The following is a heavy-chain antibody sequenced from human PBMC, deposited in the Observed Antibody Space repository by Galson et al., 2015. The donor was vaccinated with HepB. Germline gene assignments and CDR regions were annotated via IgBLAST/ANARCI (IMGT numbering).Heavy chain of an antibody. Sequence: SETLSLTCTVSGGSISSNSYYWGWIRQPPGKGLERIGSIHYNTGSTYSSPSLKSRVAISVDTSKNQFSLRLSSVTAADTAVYYCARPGRPGVAAPGAGYKGMDIWGPGTTVIVSS. CDR1: GGSISSNSYY. J-gene: IGHJ6*02. CDR2: IHYNTGST. CDR3: ARPGRPGVAAPGAGYKGMDI. D-gene: IGHD6-13*01. V-gene: IGHV4-39*01.